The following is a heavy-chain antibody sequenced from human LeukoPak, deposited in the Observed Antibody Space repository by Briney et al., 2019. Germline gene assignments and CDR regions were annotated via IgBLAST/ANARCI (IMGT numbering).Heavy chain of an antibody. D-gene: IGHD6-13*01. CDR2: IYHSGST. J-gene: IGHJ4*02. CDR3: ARGSSWYFDY. Sequence: SETLSLTCAVSGGSISSGGYSWSWIRQPPGKGLEWIGYIYHSGSTYCNPSLKSRVTISVDRSKNQFSLKLSSVTAADTAVYYCARGSSWYFDYWGQGTLVTVSS. CDR1: GGSISSGGYS. V-gene: IGHV4-30-2*01.